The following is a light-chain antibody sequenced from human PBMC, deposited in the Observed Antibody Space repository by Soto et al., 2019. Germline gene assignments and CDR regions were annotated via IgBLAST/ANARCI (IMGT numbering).Light chain of an antibody. V-gene: IGKV1-39*01. J-gene: IGKJ1*01. CDR3: QKSYSTPTWT. Sequence: DIQSPQSPSSRSASVGDRRPIPCLSSQRISSYLNWYQQKPGKAHKLLIYAASSLQSGVPSRFSGSASGTDFTLTISSLQPEDFATYYCQKSYSTPTWTFGQGTKVAIK. CDR2: AAS. CDR1: QRISSY.